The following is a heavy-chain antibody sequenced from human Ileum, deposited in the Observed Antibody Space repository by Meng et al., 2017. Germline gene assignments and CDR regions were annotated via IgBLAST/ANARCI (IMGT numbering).Heavy chain of an antibody. D-gene: IGHD1-1*01. Sequence: VRRGGSGGGLAPPGGSLSLSCAASGFTFTDHWMHWVRQGPGKGLVWVSRINPDGSNPTYADSVKGRFTISRDNAKNTVYLQMNSLRAEDSALYYCTNDRLNHWGQGALVTVSS. CDR3: TNDRLNH. J-gene: IGHJ1*01. CDR2: INPDGSNP. CDR1: GFTFTDHW. V-gene: IGHV3-74*01.